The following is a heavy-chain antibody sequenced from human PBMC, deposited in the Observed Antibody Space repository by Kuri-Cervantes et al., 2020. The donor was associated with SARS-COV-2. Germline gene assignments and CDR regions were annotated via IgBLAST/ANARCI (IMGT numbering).Heavy chain of an antibody. CDR2: IYRGDTST. Sequence: GESLKISCAASGFTFSNYALSWVRQAPGKGLEWVSVIYRGDTSTYYADSVKGRFTISRDNSKNTLYLQMNSLRAEDTAVYYCAKDWGIGLGSSGYHYYFDYWGQGTLVTVSS. CDR3: AKDWGIGLGSSGYHYYFDY. J-gene: IGHJ4*02. V-gene: IGHV3-23*03. D-gene: IGHD3-22*01. CDR1: GFTFSNYA.